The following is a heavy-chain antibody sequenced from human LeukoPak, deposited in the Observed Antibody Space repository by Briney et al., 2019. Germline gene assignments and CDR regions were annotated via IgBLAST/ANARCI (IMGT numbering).Heavy chain of an antibody. CDR3: AKGSSCGY. J-gene: IGHJ4*02. Sequence: GGSLRLSCAASGFSVSNNYISWVRQAPGKGLEWVSAISGSGGSTYYADSVRGRFTISRDNSKNTLYLQMDSLRAEDTAVYYCAKGSSCGYWGQGTLVTVSS. D-gene: IGHD6-13*01. V-gene: IGHV3-23*01. CDR1: GFSVSNNY. CDR2: ISGSGGST.